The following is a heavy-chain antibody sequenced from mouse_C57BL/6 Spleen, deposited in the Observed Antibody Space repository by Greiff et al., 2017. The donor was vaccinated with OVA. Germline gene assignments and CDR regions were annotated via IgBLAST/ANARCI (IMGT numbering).Heavy chain of an antibody. V-gene: IGHV10-1*01. CDR2: IRSKSNNYAT. Sequence: EVQLVESGGGLVQPKGSLKLSCAASGFSFNTYAMNWVRQAPGKGLEWVARIRSKSNNYATYYADSVKDRFTISRDDSESMLYLQMNNLKTEDTAMYYCVRFSQATYAMDYWGQGTSVTVSS. J-gene: IGHJ4*01. CDR1: GFSFNTYA. CDR3: VRFSQATYAMDY. D-gene: IGHD3-2*02.